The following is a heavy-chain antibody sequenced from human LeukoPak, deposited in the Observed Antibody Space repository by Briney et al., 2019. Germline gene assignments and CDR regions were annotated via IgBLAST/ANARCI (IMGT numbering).Heavy chain of an antibody. CDR3: ARQDYERGGRAFDI. CDR2: ISYDGNNK. V-gene: IGHV3-30*03. J-gene: IGHJ3*02. Sequence: GRSLRLSCAASGFTFSSYGMHWVRQAPGKGLEWVASISYDGNNKYYADSVKGRFTISRDDSKNTLYLQMNSLRAEDTAVYYCARQDYERGGRAFDIWGQGTMVTVSS. D-gene: IGHD2-15*01. CDR1: GFTFSSYG.